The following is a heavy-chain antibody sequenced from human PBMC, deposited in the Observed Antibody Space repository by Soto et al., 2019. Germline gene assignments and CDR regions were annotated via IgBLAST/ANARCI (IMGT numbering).Heavy chain of an antibody. CDR3: ARSYSNYDY. J-gene: IGHJ4*01. D-gene: IGHD4-4*01. V-gene: IGHV4-59*01. CDR2: IYYSGST. Sequence: SETLSLTCTVSGGSISSYYCSWIRQPPGEGLEWIGYIYYSGSTNYNPSLKSRVTISVDTSKNQFSLKLSSVTAADTAVYYCARSYSNYDYWGQGTLVTVSS. CDR1: GGSISSYY.